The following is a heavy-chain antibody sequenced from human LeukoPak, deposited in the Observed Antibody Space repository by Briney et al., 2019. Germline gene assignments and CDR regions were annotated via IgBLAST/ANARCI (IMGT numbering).Heavy chain of an antibody. CDR3: ARGNCTNGVCYAYFDY. CDR2: IIPIFGTA. Sequence: SVKVSCKASGGTFSSYAISWVRQAPGQGLVWMGRIIPIFGTANYAQKFQGRVTITTDESTSTAYMELSSLRSEDTAVYYCARGNCTNGVCYAYFDYWGQGTLVTVSS. V-gene: IGHV1-69*05. D-gene: IGHD2-8*01. J-gene: IGHJ4*02. CDR1: GGTFSSYA.